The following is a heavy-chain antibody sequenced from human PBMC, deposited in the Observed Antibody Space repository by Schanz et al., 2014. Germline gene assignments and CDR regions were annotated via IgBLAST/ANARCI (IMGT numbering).Heavy chain of an antibody. D-gene: IGHD5-12*01. CDR3: ARGGGPEDVFDI. J-gene: IGHJ3*02. V-gene: IGHV1-18*01. CDR2: INVGNGNM. CDR1: GYTFTSYG. Sequence: QVQLVQSGAEVKKPGASVKVSCKASGYTFTSYGINWVRQAPGQGLEWMGWINVGNGNMKYSQKFQGRVTITRDTSASTAYMELSSLRSDDTAVYYCARGGGPEDVFDIWGQGTILTVSS.